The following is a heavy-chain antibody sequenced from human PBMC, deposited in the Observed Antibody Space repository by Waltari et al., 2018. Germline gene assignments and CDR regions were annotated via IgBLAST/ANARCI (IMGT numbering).Heavy chain of an antibody. D-gene: IGHD3-22*01. CDR1: GGSISSSNW. V-gene: IGHV4-4*02. J-gene: IGHJ4*02. Sequence: QVQLQESGPGLVKPSGTLSLTCAVSGGSISSSNWWRWVRQPPGKGLEWIGEIYHSGSTNYNQSLKSRVTISVDKSKNQFSLKLSSVTAADTAVYYCASTDSSGYYSYFDYWGQGTLVTVSS. CDR2: IYHSGST. CDR3: ASTDSSGYYSYFDY.